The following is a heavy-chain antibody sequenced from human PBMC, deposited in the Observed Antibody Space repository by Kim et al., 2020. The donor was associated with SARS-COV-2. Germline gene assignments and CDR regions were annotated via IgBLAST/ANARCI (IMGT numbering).Heavy chain of an antibody. CDR3: ARGTASTFYSNRGGY. Sequence: GGSLRLSCADSGFTFSSYSMNWVRQAPGKGLEWVSYISSSSSTIYYADSVKGRFTISRDNAKNSLYLQMNSLRAEDTAVYYCARGTASTFYSNRGGYWGQGTLVTVSS. CDR1: GFTFSSYS. D-gene: IGHD4-4*01. V-gene: IGHV3-48*04. CDR2: ISSSSSTI. J-gene: IGHJ4*02.